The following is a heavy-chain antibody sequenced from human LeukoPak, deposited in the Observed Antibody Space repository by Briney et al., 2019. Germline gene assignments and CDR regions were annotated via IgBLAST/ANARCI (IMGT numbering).Heavy chain of an antibody. V-gene: IGHV4-59*01. D-gene: IGHD3-10*01. CDR3: ARVLRPMASQYYFDY. CDR2: IYYSGTT. J-gene: IGHJ4*02. Sequence: SENLSLTYTVSGASINTYYWSWIRQPPGKGLEWIGYIYYSGTTSYNPSLKTRVTISIDTSKNQFSLKLSSVTAADTAVYYCARVLRPMASQYYFDYWGQGTLVTVSS. CDR1: GASINTYY.